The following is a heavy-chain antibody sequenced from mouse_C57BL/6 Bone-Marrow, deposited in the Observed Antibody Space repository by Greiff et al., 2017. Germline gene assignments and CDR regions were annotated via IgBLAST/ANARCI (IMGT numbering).Heavy chain of an antibody. CDR1: GYTFTSYW. V-gene: IGHV1-74*01. D-gene: IGHD1-1*01. CDR3: AMGFITTVVANS. Sequence: VQLQQPGAELVKPGASVKVSCKASGYTFTSYWIHWVKQRPGQGLEWIGRIHPSDSDTNYNQKFKGKATLTVDKSSSTAYMQLSSLTSEDSAVYYCAMGFITTVVANSWGQGTTLTVSS. J-gene: IGHJ2*01. CDR2: IHPSDSDT.